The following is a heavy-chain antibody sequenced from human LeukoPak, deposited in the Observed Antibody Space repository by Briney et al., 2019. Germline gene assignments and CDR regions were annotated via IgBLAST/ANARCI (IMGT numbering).Heavy chain of an antibody. CDR1: GYTFTGYY. V-gene: IGHV1-2*02. D-gene: IGHD3-10*01. CDR2: INPNSGGT. Sequence: GASVTVSCKASGYTFTGYYMHWVRQAPGQGLEWMGWINPNSGGTNYAQKFQGRVTMTRDTSISTAYMELSRLRSDDTAVYYCARAGLMVRGVSNWFDPWGQGTLVTVSS. CDR3: ARAGLMVRGVSNWFDP. J-gene: IGHJ5*02.